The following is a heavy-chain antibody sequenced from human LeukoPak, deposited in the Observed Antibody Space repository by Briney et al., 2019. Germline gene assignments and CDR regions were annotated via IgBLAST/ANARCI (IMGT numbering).Heavy chain of an antibody. CDR3: ATVHGDDRWFDP. Sequence: ASVKVSCKVSGYTLTELSMHWVRQAPGKGLEWRGGFDPEDGETIYAQKFQGRVTMTEETSTDTAYMELSSLRSEDTAVYYCATVHGDDRWFDPWGQGTLVTVSS. V-gene: IGHV1-24*01. CDR1: GYTLTELS. J-gene: IGHJ5*02. D-gene: IGHD4-17*01. CDR2: FDPEDGET.